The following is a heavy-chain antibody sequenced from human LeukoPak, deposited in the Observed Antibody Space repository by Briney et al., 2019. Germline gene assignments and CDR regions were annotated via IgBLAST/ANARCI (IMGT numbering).Heavy chain of an antibody. CDR2: ISSSGSTI. D-gene: IGHD6-13*01. CDR3: ARVSSQQLK. J-gene: IGHJ4*02. Sequence: GGSLRLSCAASGSTFSDYYMSWIRQAPGKGLEWISYISSSGSTIFQADSVKGRFTISRDNAKNSLYLQMNNLRVEDTAVYYCARVSSQQLKWGQGTLVTVSS. CDR1: GSTFSDYY. V-gene: IGHV3-11*01.